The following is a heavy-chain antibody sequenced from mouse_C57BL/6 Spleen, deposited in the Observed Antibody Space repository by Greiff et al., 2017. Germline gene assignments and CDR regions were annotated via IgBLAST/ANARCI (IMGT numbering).Heavy chain of an antibody. Sequence: EVQLKQSVPELVRPGASVKIPCKASGYTFTDSNMDWVKQSHGKSLEWIGDINPNNGGTIYNQKFKGKATLTVDKSSSTAYMELRSLTSEDTAVYSCARRRGLLCAMDYWGQGTSLTVSS. CDR3: ARRRGLLCAMDY. D-gene: IGHD2-1*01. J-gene: IGHJ4*01. CDR1: GYTFTDSN. CDR2: INPNNGGT. V-gene: IGHV1-18*01.